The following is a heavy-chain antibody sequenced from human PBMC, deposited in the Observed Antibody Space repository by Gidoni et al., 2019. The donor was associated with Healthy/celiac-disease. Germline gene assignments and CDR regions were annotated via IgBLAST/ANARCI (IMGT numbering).Heavy chain of an antibody. Sequence: EVQLVESGGGLVQPGGSLRLSCAASGFTFSSYWMSWVRQAPGKGLEWVGNIKQDGSEKYYVDSVKGRFTISRDNAKNSLYLQMNSLRAEDTAVYYCARGVGAKVTVYFDYWGQGTLVTVSS. CDR2: IKQDGSEK. CDR1: GFTFSSYW. CDR3: ARGVGAKVTVYFDY. J-gene: IGHJ4*02. D-gene: IGHD1-26*01. V-gene: IGHV3-7*01.